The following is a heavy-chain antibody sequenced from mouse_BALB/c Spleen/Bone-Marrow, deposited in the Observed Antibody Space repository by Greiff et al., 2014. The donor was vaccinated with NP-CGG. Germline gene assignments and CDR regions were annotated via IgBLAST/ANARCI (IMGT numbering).Heavy chain of an antibody. V-gene: IGHV1S132*01. CDR2: IFPGTGTT. Sequence: QVQLQQPGAELVKPGASVKLSCKTSGYTFTSYWIQWVKQRPGQGLGWIGEIFPGTGTTYYNEKFKGKATLTIDTSSSTAYMQLSSLTSEDSAVYFCAGEGSRLRGYFDVWGAGTTVTVSS. D-gene: IGHD1-1*01. CDR3: AGEGSRLRGYFDV. CDR1: GYTFTSYW. J-gene: IGHJ1*01.